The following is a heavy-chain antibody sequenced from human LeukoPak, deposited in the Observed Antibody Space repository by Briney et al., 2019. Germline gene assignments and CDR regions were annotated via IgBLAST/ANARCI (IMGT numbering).Heavy chain of an antibody. CDR2: INHSGST. V-gene: IGHV4-34*01. D-gene: IGHD6-19*01. CDR3: ARGTLAVAGNDY. CDR1: GGSFSGYY. J-gene: IGHJ4*02. Sequence: SETLSLTCAVYGGSFSGYYWSWIRQPPGKGLEWIGEINHSGSTNYSPSLKSRVTISVDTSKNQFSLKLSSVTAADTAVYYCARGTLAVAGNDYWGQGTLVTVSS.